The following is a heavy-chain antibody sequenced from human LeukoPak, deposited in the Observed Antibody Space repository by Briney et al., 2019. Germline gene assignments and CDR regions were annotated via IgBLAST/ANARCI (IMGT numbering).Heavy chain of an antibody. CDR1: GGSISSDSYY. CDR2: IYYSGST. D-gene: IGHD3-22*01. CDR3: AGATYYYDSSGYYYVSYFDY. J-gene: IGHJ4*02. Sequence: SETLSLTCTVSGGSISSDSYYWGWVRQPPGKGLEWIGSIYYSGSTYYNPSLKSRVTISVDTSKNQFSLKLSSVTAADTAVYYCAGATYYYDSSGYYYVSYFDYWGQGTLVTVSS. V-gene: IGHV4-39*01.